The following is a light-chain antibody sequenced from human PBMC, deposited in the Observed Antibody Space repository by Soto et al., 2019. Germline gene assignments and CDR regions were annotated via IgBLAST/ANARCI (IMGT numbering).Light chain of an antibody. CDR1: CSNIGAGYD. CDR3: LSFDSSLSVV. J-gene: IGLJ2*01. CDR2: GNT. V-gene: IGLV1-40*01. Sequence: QLVLTQPPSVSGAPGQRVTISCTGSCSNIGAGYDVHWYQQLPGRAPKLLIYGNTNRPSGVPDRFSGSKSGTSASLAITGLQAEDEADYYCLSFDSSLSVVFGGGTKLTVL.